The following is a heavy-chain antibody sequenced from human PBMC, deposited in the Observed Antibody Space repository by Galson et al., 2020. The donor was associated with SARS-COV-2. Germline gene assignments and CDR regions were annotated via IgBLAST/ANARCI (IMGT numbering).Heavy chain of an antibody. V-gene: IGHV3-30*18. J-gene: IGHJ6*02. CDR1: GFTFSSYG. CDR2: ISYDGSNK. CDR3: ANDLEYYDFWIGYSLPPPYYYYYYGRDV. Sequence: TGGSLRLSCAASGFTFSSYGMHWVRQAPGKGLEWVAVISYDGSNKYYADSVKGRFTISRDNSKNPLYLQMNSLRAEDTAVYYCANDLEYYDFWIGYSLPPPYYYYYYGRDVWGQGTTVTVSS. D-gene: IGHD3-3*01.